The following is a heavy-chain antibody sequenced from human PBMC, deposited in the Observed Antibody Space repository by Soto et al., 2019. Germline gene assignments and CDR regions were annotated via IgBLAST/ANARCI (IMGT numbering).Heavy chain of an antibody. Sequence: QVQLQQWGAGLLKPSETLSLTCAVSGGSLGGFHWSWIRQPPGKGLEWIGEISRSGSTNYDPSLKSRVTVSMDTSRNQVSLNLSSVTDADTAVYYCARGRTAALIETRLFRVLFDLWDHGNLVIVSS. V-gene: IGHV4-34*01. CDR2: ISRSGST. J-gene: IGHJ4*01. D-gene: IGHD3-10*01. CDR1: GGSLGGFH. CDR3: ARGRTAALIETRLFRVLFDL.